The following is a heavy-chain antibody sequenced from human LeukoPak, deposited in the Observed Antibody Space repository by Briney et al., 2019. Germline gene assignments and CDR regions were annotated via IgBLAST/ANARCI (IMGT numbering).Heavy chain of an antibody. CDR2: ISSSGSTI. V-gene: IGHV3-48*03. CDR3: VRVVLWFGSAGWFET. D-gene: IGHD3-10*01. J-gene: IGHJ5*02. CDR1: GFTFSSYE. Sequence: PGGSLRLSCAASGFTFSSYEMNWVRQAPGKGLEWVSYISSSGSTIYYADSVRGRFTISRDNDKHSLYLQMNSLRAEDTAVYYCVRVVLWFGSAGWFETWGQGTLVTASS.